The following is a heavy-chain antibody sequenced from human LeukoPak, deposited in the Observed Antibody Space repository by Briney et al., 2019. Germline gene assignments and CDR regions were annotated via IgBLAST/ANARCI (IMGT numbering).Heavy chain of an antibody. D-gene: IGHD1-26*01. CDR3: ATWSDAWEFDS. J-gene: IGHJ4*02. CDR2: IKEDGTDK. V-gene: IGHV3-7*05. Sequence: PGGPLRLSYAASGFTFSNSWMTWLRQAPGKGLEWVAHIKEDGTDKYYVDSVTGRFTISRDNTINSLYLQMSSLRAEDTAVYYCATWSDAWEFDSWGQGTLVSVSS. CDR1: GFTFSNSW.